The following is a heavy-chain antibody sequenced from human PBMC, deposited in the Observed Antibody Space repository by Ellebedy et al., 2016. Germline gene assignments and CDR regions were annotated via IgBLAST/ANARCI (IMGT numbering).Heavy chain of an antibody. Sequence: SETLSLXXAVYGGSFSGYYWSWIRQPPGKGLEWIGEINHSGSTNYNPSLKSRVTISVDTSKNQFSLKLSSVTAADTAVYYCARVSEYCTNGVCFPEHFDYWGQGTLVTVSS. CDR2: INHSGST. V-gene: IGHV4-34*01. CDR3: ARVSEYCTNGVCFPEHFDY. J-gene: IGHJ4*02. CDR1: GGSFSGYY. D-gene: IGHD2-8*01.